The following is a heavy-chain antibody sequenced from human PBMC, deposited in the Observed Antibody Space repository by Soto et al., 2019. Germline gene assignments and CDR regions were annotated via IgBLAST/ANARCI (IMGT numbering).Heavy chain of an antibody. CDR1: GDSVSSNSAA. Sequence: SQTRSRACAISGDSVSSNSAAWNWIRQSPSRGLEWLGRTYYRSRWYNDYAVSVKSRITINPDTANNHFSLPLKSVTPEDTTMNYSANRAPGGSAGGGDYCGQGTLVTVSS. CDR3: ANRAPGGSAGGGDY. V-gene: IGHV6-1*01. CDR2: TYYRSRWYN. J-gene: IGHJ4*02. D-gene: IGHD3-16*01.